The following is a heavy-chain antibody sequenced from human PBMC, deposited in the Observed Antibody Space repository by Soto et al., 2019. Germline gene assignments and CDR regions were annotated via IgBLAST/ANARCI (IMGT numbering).Heavy chain of an antibody. Sequence: SVKVSCKASGGTFSSYAISWVRQAPGQGLEWMGGIIPIFGTANDAQKFQGRVTITADESTSTAYMELSSLRSEDTAVYYCARELRFLEWTQYYSGMDVWGQGTTVTVSS. CDR2: IIPIFGTA. CDR3: ARELRFLEWTQYYSGMDV. D-gene: IGHD3-3*01. V-gene: IGHV1-69*13. CDR1: GGTFSSYA. J-gene: IGHJ6*02.